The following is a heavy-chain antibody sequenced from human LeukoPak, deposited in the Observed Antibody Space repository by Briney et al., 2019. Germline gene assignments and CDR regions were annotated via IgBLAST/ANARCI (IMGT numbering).Heavy chain of an antibody. V-gene: IGHV3-48*01. J-gene: IGHJ4*02. CDR1: RFTFSSYP. CDR3: ARETVGIDY. Sequence: GGSLRLSCEASRFTFSSYPMHWVRQAPGKGLEWVSYISSSSSTITYADSVRGRFTISRDNAKNSLYLQMNGLRAEDTAVYYCARETVGIDYWGQGTLVTVSS. CDR2: ISSSSSTI. D-gene: IGHD4-23*01.